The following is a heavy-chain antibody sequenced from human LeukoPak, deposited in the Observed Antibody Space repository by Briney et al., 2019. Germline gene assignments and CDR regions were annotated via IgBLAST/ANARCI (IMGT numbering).Heavy chain of an antibody. V-gene: IGHV3-53*01. CDR2: IYIVGTT. CDR1: GFTVSSNY. Sequence: PGGSVRLSCVASGFTVSSNYMTWVRQAPGKGLEWVSIIYIVGTTYYADSVKGRCTISRDNSKNTLYLQMNSLRVDDTAMYYCARMCSGCPENWFRPRGEGTVVSVSS. J-gene: IGHJ5*02. D-gene: IGHD6-19*01. CDR3: ARMCSGCPENWFRP.